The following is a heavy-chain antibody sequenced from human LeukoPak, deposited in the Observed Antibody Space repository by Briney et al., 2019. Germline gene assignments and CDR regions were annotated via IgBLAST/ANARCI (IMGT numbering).Heavy chain of an antibody. CDR1: GGSFSGYY. J-gene: IGHJ5*02. Sequence: PSETLSLTCAVYGGSFSGYYWSWLRQPPGKGLEWIGEINHSGSTNYNPSLKSRVTISVDTSKNQFSLKLSSVTAADTAVYHCARGITSASSITIFGVVTVYNWFDPWGQGTLVTVSS. V-gene: IGHV4-34*01. D-gene: IGHD3-3*01. CDR3: ARGITSASSITIFGVVTVYNWFDP. CDR2: INHSGST.